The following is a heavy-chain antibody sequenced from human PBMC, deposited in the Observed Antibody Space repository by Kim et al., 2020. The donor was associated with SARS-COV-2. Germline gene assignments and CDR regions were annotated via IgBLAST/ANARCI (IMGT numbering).Heavy chain of an antibody. J-gene: IGHJ4*02. Sequence: LKSRVTISVATSKNQFSRKLSSVTAADTAVYYCARRGFRLGKFLEWPFDYWGQGTLVTVSS. D-gene: IGHD3-3*01. V-gene: IGHV4-34*01. CDR3: ARRGFRLGKFLEWPFDY.